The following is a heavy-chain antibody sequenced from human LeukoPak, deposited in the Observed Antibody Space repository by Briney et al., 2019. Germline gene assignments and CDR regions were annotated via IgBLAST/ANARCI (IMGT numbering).Heavy chain of an antibody. J-gene: IGHJ4*02. CDR1: GFTFSSYA. V-gene: IGHV3-23*01. CDR2: ISGSGGST. CDR3: AKALNLYGSGSYYNGYFDY. D-gene: IGHD3-10*01. Sequence: GGSLGLSCAASGFTFSSYAMSWVRQAPGKGLEWVSAISGSGGSTYYADSVKGRFTISRDNSKNTLYLQMNSLRAEDTAVYYCAKALNLYGSGSYYNGYFDYWGQGTLVTVSS.